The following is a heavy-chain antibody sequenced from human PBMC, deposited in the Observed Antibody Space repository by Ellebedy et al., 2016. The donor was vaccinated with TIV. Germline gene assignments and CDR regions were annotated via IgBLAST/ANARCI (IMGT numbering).Heavy chain of an antibody. J-gene: IGHJ5*02. Sequence: MPSETLSLTCSVSGGSTSNYYWSWIRQPPGKGLEWIGYIYDTGNTNYNPSLKSRVTMSVDTSKNQISLKLTSVTAADRAVYYCARVPYCSSTNCYELDPWGQGTLVTVSS. CDR2: IYDTGNT. CDR3: ARVPYCSSTNCYELDP. V-gene: IGHV4-59*01. CDR1: GGSTSNYY. D-gene: IGHD2-2*01.